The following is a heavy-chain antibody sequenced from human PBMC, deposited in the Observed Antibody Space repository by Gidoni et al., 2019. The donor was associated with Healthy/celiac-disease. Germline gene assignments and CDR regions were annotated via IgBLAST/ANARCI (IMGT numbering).Heavy chain of an antibody. Sequence: VQLVASGGGLVQPGGSLRLSCASSGFPFGNAWMSWVRQAPGKGLEWVGRIKSKTDGGKTDYAAPVKGRFTISRDDSKNTLYLQMNSLKTEDTAVYYCTTGIVVVTAIPDYWGQGTLVTVST. V-gene: IGHV3-15*01. CDR3: TTGIVVVTAIPDY. CDR1: GFPFGNAW. J-gene: IGHJ4*02. CDR2: IKSKTDGGKT. D-gene: IGHD2-21*02.